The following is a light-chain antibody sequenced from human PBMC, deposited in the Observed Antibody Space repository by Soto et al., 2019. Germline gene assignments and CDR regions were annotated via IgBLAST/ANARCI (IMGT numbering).Light chain of an antibody. Sequence: QSALTQPASVSGSPGQSIAISCTGTSSDIGGYNYVSWYQQHPGKVPKLIISDVINRPSGVSDRFSGSKSGNTASLTISGLQAEDEADYYCCSFTSGTTRYVFGTGTQLTVL. CDR1: SSDIGGYNY. V-gene: IGLV2-14*01. J-gene: IGLJ1*01. CDR3: CSFTSGTTRYV. CDR2: DVI.